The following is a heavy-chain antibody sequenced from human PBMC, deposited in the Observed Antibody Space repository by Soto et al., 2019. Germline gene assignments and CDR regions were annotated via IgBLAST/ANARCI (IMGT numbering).Heavy chain of an antibody. CDR1: GYTFTCYY. CDR2: INPNSGGT. J-gene: IGHJ4*02. CDR3: ARVRDRIRLYSSRLGSFDY. Sequence: ASVKVSCKASGYTFTCYYMHWVRQAPGQGLEWMGWINPNSGGTNYAQKFQGRVTMTRDTSISTAYMELSRLRSDDTAVYYCARVRDRIRLYSSRLGSFDYWGQGTLVTVSS. V-gene: IGHV1-2*02. D-gene: IGHD6-13*01.